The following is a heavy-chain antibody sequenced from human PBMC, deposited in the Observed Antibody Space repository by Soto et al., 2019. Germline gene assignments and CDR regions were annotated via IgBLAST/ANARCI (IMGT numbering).Heavy chain of an antibody. D-gene: IGHD6-19*01. Sequence: GGSLRLSCAASGFTFSSYAMSWVRQAPGKGLEWVSAISGSGGSTYYADSVKGRFTISGDNSKNTLYLQMNSLRAEDTAVYYCAKAVTGYSSGWYYYYGMDVWGQGTTVTVSS. CDR2: ISGSGGST. CDR1: GFTFSSYA. V-gene: IGHV3-23*01. CDR3: AKAVTGYSSGWYYYYGMDV. J-gene: IGHJ6*02.